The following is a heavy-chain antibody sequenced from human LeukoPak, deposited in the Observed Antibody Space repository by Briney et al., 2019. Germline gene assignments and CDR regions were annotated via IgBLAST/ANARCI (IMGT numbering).Heavy chain of an antibody. J-gene: IGHJ6*04. CDR1: GFDFSNHW. V-gene: IGHV3-7*01. CDR2: IKKDGSEK. D-gene: IGHD3-10*02. Sequence: PGGSLRLSCVASGFDFSNHWMSWVRQAPGKGLEWVANIKKDGSEKNYVDSVKGRFTISRDNAKNSLYLQMNSLRAEDTAVYYCAELGITMIGGVWGKGTTVTISS. CDR3: AELGITMIGGV.